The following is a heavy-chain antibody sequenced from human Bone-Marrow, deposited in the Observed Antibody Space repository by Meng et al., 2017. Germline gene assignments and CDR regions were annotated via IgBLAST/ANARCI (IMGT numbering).Heavy chain of an antibody. CDR3: ARDGRGYGMDV. CDR1: EFTFSTYW. V-gene: IGHV3-7*01. Sequence: GESLKISCGASEFTFSTYWMTWVRQAPGKGLEWVANINQDGSEKYYVDSVKGRFTISRDNAKNSLYLQMNSLRADDTAVFYCARDGRGYGMDVWGQGTRVTVSS. D-gene: IGHD3-10*01. CDR2: INQDGSEK. J-gene: IGHJ6*02.